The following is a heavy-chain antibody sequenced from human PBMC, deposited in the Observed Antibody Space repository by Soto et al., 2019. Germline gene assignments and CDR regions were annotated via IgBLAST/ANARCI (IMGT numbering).Heavy chain of an antibody. Sequence: EVQLLESGGGLVQPGGSLRLSCAASGFTFSSYAMSWVRQAPGKGLEWVSAISGSGGSTYYADSVKGRFTISRDNSENTLYLQMNSLRAEDTAVYYCAKDRWDYVWGSYRSVPFDYWGQGTLVTVSS. J-gene: IGHJ4*02. CDR2: ISGSGGST. D-gene: IGHD3-16*02. V-gene: IGHV3-23*01. CDR3: AKDRWDYVWGSYRSVPFDY. CDR1: GFTFSSYA.